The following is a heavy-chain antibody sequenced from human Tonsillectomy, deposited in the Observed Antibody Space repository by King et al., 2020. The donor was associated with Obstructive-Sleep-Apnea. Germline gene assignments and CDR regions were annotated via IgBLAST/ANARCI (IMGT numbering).Heavy chain of an antibody. Sequence: VQLVESGGGLVKPGGSLRLSCAASGFIFSNAWMSWVRQAPGEGLEWVGRIKRKTDGGTIEYAAPVKGRFTISRDDSKNTLYLQMNSLKTEDTAVYYCAKGAKGRGMDVGGQGTTVTVSS. CDR2: IKRKTDGGTI. CDR1: GFIFSNAW. D-gene: IGHD2-15*01. J-gene: IGHJ6*02. CDR3: AKGAKGRGMDV. V-gene: IGHV3-15*01.